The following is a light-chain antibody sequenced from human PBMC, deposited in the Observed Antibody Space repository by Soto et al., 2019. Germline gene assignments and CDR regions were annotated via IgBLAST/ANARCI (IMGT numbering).Light chain of an antibody. CDR2: NSY. Sequence: LTQPPSASGTPGQRVTISCSGSSYNIGSKTVNWYQQLPGTVPKLLIYNSYQRPSGVPDRFSGSKSGTSASLAISGLQSEDEADYYCAARDASLNGYVFGAGTKVTVL. V-gene: IGLV1-44*01. CDR1: SYNIGSKT. CDR3: AARDASLNGYV. J-gene: IGLJ1*01.